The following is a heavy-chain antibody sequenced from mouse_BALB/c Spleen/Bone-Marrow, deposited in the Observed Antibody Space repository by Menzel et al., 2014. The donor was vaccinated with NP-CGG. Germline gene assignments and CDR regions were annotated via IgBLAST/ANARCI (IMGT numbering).Heavy chain of an antibody. CDR2: ISSAGSHT. D-gene: IGHD3-1*01. Sequence: EVKLMESGGGLVKPGGSLKLSCAASGFTFSWYAMSWVRQSPEKRLEWVAEISSAGSHTYYPDTVTGRYTISRDNAKNTLYLEMSSLRSEDTAMYYCVRDSSGDFDYWGQGTTLTVSS. V-gene: IGHV5-9-4*01. CDR1: GFTFSWYA. J-gene: IGHJ2*01. CDR3: VRDSSGDFDY.